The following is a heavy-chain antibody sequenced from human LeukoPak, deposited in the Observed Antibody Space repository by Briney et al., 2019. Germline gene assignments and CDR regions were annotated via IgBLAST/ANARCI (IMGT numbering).Heavy chain of an antibody. D-gene: IGHD1-26*01. V-gene: IGHV4-38-2*02. J-gene: IGHJ4*02. CDR1: GYSISNGYY. Sequence: PSETLSLTCTVSGYSISNGYYWGWIRQPPGKGLEWVGSISHRGSTYYNASLQSRVTISIDTSKNQFSLRLNSVTAADTAMYYCAKSGGYGLIDYWGQGTRVTVSS. CDR3: AKSGGYGLIDY. CDR2: ISHRGST.